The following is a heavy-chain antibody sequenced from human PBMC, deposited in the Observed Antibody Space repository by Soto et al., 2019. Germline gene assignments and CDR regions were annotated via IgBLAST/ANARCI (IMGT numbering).Heavy chain of an antibody. V-gene: IGHV3-48*01. CDR3: ARDLSWGSNWYYYMDV. Sequence: EVQLVESGGGLVQPGGSLRLSCATSGFILGDCAMNWVRQAAGKGLEWVSYISSSSSVIDYADSVKGRFTVSRDNARNSLYLQMNSLRAEDTAVYYCARDLSWGSNWYYYMDVWGKGTTVTVSS. J-gene: IGHJ6*03. CDR2: ISSSSSVI. D-gene: IGHD7-27*01. CDR1: GFILGDCA.